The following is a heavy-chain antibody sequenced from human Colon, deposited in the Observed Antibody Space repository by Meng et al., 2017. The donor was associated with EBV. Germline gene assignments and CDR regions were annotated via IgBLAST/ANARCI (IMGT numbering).Heavy chain of an antibody. CDR2: IYYTGST. CDR3: ARDGPLL. V-gene: IGHV4-39*07. Sequence: QLRLRESGPRLVRPSEPLSLTCSVSGDSISGGGDYWGWVRQPPGKGLGWIGDIYYTGSTYYNPSLKSRVTISVDTSKNQFSLKVTSMTAADTAVYYCARDGPLLWGPGTLVTVSS. J-gene: IGHJ4*02. CDR1: GDSISGGGDY.